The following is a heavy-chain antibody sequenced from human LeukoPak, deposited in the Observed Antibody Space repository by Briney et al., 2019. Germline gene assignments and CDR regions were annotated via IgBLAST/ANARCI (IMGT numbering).Heavy chain of an antibody. CDR1: GFTFSDYY. V-gene: IGHV3-11*01. CDR3: VRPGQNQKYYYDSSGYEWYFDY. D-gene: IGHD3-22*01. Sequence: PGGSLRLSCAASGFTFSDYYMSWIRQAPGKGLEWVSYISSSGSTIYYADSVKGRFTISRDNAKNSLYLQMNSLRAEDTAVYYCVRPGQNQKYYYDSSGYEWYFDYWGQGTLVTVSS. J-gene: IGHJ4*02. CDR2: ISSSGSTI.